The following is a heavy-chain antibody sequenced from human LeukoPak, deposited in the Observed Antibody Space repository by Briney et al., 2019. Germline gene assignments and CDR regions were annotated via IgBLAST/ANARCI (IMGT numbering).Heavy chain of an antibody. CDR2: IYHSGST. V-gene: IGHV4-30-2*01. D-gene: IGHD3-3*01. CDR3: ARGLGIIRDAFDI. J-gene: IGHJ3*02. CDR1: GGFISSGGYF. Sequence: SETLSLTCAVSGGFISSGGYFWSWIRQPPGKGLECIGYIYHSGSTYYNPSLKSRVTISVDRSKYQFSLKLSSVAAADTAVYYCARGLGIIRDAFDIWGQGTMVTVSS.